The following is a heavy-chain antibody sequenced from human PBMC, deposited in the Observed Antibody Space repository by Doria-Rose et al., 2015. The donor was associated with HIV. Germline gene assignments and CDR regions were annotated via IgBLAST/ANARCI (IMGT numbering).Heavy chain of an antibody. V-gene: IGHV2-26*01. J-gene: IGHJ4*02. Sequence: QITLKESGPVLVKPTETLTLTFTVSGVSLSSPGMGVSWIRQPPGKALECLANIFSDDERSYKTSLKSRLTTSRGTSKSQVVLTMTDMDPVDTATYYCARIKSSRWYHKYYFDFWGQGTLVIVSA. D-gene: IGHD6-13*01. CDR2: IFSDDER. CDR3: ARIKSSRWYHKYYFDF. CDR1: GVSLSSPGMG.